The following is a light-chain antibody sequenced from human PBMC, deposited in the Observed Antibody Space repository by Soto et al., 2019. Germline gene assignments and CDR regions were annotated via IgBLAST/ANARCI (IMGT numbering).Light chain of an antibody. V-gene: IGLV2-14*03. J-gene: IGLJ1*01. CDR2: DVS. Sequence: SVLTQPASVSGSPGQSIAISCTGTSSDVGGFNYVSWYQQHPGKAPKFMIYDVSSRPSGVSDRFSGSKSGNTASLTISGLQAEDEADYYCASYKTSSTYVFGTGTKVTVL. CDR3: ASYKTSSTYV. CDR1: SSDVGGFNY.